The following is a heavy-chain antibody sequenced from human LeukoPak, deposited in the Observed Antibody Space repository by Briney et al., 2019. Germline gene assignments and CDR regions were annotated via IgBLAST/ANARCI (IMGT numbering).Heavy chain of an antibody. D-gene: IGHD5-18*01. CDR2: MYNNVSTNYNPAI. CDR1: GGSINSVDYY. Sequence: SETLSLTCTVSGGSINSVDYYWSWIRQPAGKGLEWIWRMYNNVSTNYNPAINYNPSLKIRATISVDTSQNQFSLNLTSVTAADTAVYYCARDGGYKRFEPWGQGTLVTVSS. J-gene: IGHJ5*02. CDR3: ARDGGYKRFEP. V-gene: IGHV4-61*02.